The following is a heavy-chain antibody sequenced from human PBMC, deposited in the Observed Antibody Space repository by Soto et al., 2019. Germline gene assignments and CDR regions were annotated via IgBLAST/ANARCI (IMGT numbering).Heavy chain of an antibody. CDR2: IYWDDDK. J-gene: IGHJ6*02. Sequence: QITLKESGPTLVKPTQTLTLTCTFSAFSLSTGGVGVGWIRQPPGKPLEWLALIYWDDDKRYSPSLRSRLTTTKDTSKNQVVLTMTNMDPVDTATYYCIQSRCGGDCLQSYASYYYYGMDVWGQGTTVTVSS. D-gene: IGHD2-21*02. V-gene: IGHV2-5*02. CDR3: IQSRCGGDCLQSYASYYYYGMDV. CDR1: AFSLSTGGVG.